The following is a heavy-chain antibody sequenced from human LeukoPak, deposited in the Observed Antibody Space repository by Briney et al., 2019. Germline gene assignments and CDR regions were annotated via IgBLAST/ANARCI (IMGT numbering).Heavy chain of an antibody. CDR3: ASSDILTGYNYFDY. Sequence: SETLSLTCTVSGGSISSYYWSWIGQPPGKGLEGIGNIYYSGSTNYTPSLKSRVTISVDTSKNQFSLKLSSVTAADTAVYYCASSDILTGYNYFDYGGQGTLVTVS. D-gene: IGHD3-9*01. CDR2: IYYSGST. J-gene: IGHJ4*02. V-gene: IGHV4-59*01. CDR1: GGSISSYY.